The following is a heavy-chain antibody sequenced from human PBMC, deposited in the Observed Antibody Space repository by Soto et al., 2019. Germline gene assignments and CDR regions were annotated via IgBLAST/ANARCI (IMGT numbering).Heavy chain of an antibody. Sequence: QMQLVQSGPEVKKPGTSVKVSCKASGFTFTSSAVQWVRQVRGQRLEWIGWIVVGSGNTNYAQKFQERVTITRDMSTSTAYMELSSLRSEDTAVYYCAADAIVGATSHWGQGTLVTVSS. CDR1: GFTFTSSA. J-gene: IGHJ4*02. V-gene: IGHV1-58*01. D-gene: IGHD1-26*01. CDR2: IVVGSGNT. CDR3: AADAIVGATSH.